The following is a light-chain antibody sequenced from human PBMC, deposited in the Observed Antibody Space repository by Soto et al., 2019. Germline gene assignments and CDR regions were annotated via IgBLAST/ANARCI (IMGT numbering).Light chain of an antibody. Sequence: EIVMTQSPATLSVSPGERATLSCRASQSVSSNLAWYQQKPGQAPRLLIYGASTRATGIPARFSGSGSRTEFTLTISSLQSEDFAVYYCQQYNNWRETFGQGTKVEIK. V-gene: IGKV3-15*01. CDR1: QSVSSN. J-gene: IGKJ1*01. CDR2: GAS. CDR3: QQYNNWRET.